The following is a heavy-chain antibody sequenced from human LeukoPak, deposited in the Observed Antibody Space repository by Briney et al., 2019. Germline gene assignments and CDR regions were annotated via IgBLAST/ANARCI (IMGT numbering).Heavy chain of an antibody. V-gene: IGHV4-34*01. J-gene: IGHJ5*02. CDR2: INHSGSA. CDR3: ARGSDTSGYYGDWFDP. D-gene: IGHD3-22*01. CDR1: GGFFSGYY. Sequence: SETLSLTCAVYGGFFSGYYWSWNRQPPGKGLEWVGEINHSGSANYNPSLKSRVTISVDTSKNQFSLKLSSVTAADTAVYYCARGSDTSGYYGDWFDPWGQGTLVTVSS.